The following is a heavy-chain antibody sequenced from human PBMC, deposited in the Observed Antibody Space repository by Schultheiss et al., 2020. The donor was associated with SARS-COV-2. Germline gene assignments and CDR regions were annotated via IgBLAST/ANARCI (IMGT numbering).Heavy chain of an antibody. Sequence: SQTLSLTCTVSGVSISTSSYNWGWIRQPPGKGLEWIGSMYYSGTTYYNPSLKSRVTISVDTSRNQFSLQLNSVTPEDTAVYYCARLKDSSGWSNAFDIWGQGTMVTVSS. J-gene: IGHJ3*02. CDR3: ARLKDSSGWSNAFDI. CDR1: GVSISTSSYN. CDR2: MYYSGTT. D-gene: IGHD6-19*01. V-gene: IGHV4-39*07.